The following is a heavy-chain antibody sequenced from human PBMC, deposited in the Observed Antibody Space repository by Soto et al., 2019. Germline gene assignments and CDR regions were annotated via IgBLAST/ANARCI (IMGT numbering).Heavy chain of an antibody. Sequence: KASETLSLTCNVSGGSISSSDYYWGWIRQPPGKGLEWIGQIYYSGLTYYNPSLKSRVTMSVDTSKNQFSLKLTSATAADTAVYYCATLPYYDFWSGYYFDYWGQGTLVTVSS. J-gene: IGHJ4*02. CDR3: ATLPYYDFWSGYYFDY. V-gene: IGHV4-39*01. CDR2: IYYSGLT. CDR1: GGSISSSDYY. D-gene: IGHD3-3*01.